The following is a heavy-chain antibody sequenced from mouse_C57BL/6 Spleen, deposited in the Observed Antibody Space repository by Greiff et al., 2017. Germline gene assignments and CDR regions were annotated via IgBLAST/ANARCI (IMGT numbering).Heavy chain of an antibody. V-gene: IGHV1-20*01. D-gene: IGHD1-1*01. Sequence: VQLKQSGPELVKPGDSVKISCKASGYSFTGYFMNWVMQSHGKSLEWIGRINPYNGDTFYNQKFKGKATLTVDKSSSTAHMELRSLTSEDSAVYYCARPHDYYGSSYWYFDVWGTGTTVTVSS. CDR3: ARPHDYYGSSYWYFDV. CDR1: GYSFTGYF. CDR2: INPYNGDT. J-gene: IGHJ1*03.